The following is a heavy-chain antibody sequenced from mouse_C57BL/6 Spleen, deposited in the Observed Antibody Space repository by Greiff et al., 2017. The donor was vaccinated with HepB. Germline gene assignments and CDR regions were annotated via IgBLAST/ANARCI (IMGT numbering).Heavy chain of an antibody. D-gene: IGHD2-4*01. V-gene: IGHV10-1*01. Sequence: DVMLVESGGGLVQPKGSLKLSCAASGFSFNTYAMNWVRQAPGKGLEWVARIRSKSNNYATYYADSVKDRFTISRDDSESMLYLQMNNLKTEDTAMYYCGRGYDYGDWYFDVWGTGTTVTVSS. CDR2: IRSKSNNYAT. CDR1: GFSFNTYA. J-gene: IGHJ1*03. CDR3: GRGYDYGDWYFDV.